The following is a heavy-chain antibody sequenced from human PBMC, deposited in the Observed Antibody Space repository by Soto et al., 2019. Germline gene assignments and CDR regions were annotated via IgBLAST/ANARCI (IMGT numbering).Heavy chain of an antibody. J-gene: IGHJ3*02. D-gene: IGHD3-10*01. CDR2: IIPIFGTA. Sequence: SVKVSCKACGGTLSSYGISWVRQAPGQGLEWMGGIIPIFGTANYAQKFQGRVTITADESTSTAYMELSSLRSEDTAVYYCARDLNYYGSGSLNGAFDIWGQGTMVTVSS. CDR1: GGTLSSYG. V-gene: IGHV1-69*13. CDR3: ARDLNYYGSGSLNGAFDI.